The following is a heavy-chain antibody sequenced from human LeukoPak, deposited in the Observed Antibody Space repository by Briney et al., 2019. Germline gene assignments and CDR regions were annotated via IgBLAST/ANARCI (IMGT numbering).Heavy chain of an antibody. CDR1: GFTFSSYA. CDR2: ISGSGGST. CDR3: ARLTTLVLKGAFDI. V-gene: IGHV3-23*01. Sequence: PGGSLRLSCAASGFTFSSYAMSWVRQAPGKGLEWVSAISGSGGSTYYADSVKGRFTISRDNAKNSLYLQMNSLRAEDTAVYYCARLTTLVLKGAFDIWGQGTMVTVSS. D-gene: IGHD3-22*01. J-gene: IGHJ3*02.